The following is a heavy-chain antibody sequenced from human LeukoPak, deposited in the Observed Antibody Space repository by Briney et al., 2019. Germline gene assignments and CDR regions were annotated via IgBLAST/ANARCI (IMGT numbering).Heavy chain of an antibody. J-gene: IGHJ4*02. V-gene: IGHV3-7*01. CDR1: GFMFSSYW. CDR2: IKQDGSEK. CDR3: ARDVQPFDY. D-gene: IGHD1-1*01. Sequence: GGSLRLSCAASGFMFSSYWMSWVRQAPGKGLEWVANIKQDGSEKYYVDSVKGRFTISRDNAKNSLYLQMNSLRAEDTAVYYCARDVQPFDYWGQGTLVTVSS.